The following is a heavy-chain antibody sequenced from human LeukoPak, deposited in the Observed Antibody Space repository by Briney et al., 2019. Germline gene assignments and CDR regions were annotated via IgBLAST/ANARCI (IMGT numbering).Heavy chain of an antibody. CDR1: GGSKGSIS. D-gene: IGHD1-1*01. Sequence: SVTLSFTITDRGGSKGSISRSWPRQQTRKGLEWIGYIYYSGSTNYNPSLKSRVTISVDTSKNQFSLKLSSVTAADTAVYYCARHGTSGTNLNWFDPWGQGTLVTVSS. CDR3: ARHGTSGTNLNWFDP. J-gene: IGHJ5*02. CDR2: IYYSGST. V-gene: IGHV4-59*01.